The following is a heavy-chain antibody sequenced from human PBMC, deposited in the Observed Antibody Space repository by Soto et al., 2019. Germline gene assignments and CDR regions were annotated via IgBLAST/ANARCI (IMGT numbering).Heavy chain of an antibody. Sequence: GASVKVSCKASGYTFTSYGISWVLQAPGQGLEWMGWISAYNGNTNYAQKLQGRVTMTTDTSTSTAYMELRSLRSDDTAVYYCARDFWMGPGNYYGMDVWGQGTTVTVSS. CDR1: GYTFTSYG. CDR3: ARDFWMGPGNYYGMDV. J-gene: IGHJ6*02. D-gene: IGHD3-3*01. V-gene: IGHV1-18*01. CDR2: ISAYNGNT.